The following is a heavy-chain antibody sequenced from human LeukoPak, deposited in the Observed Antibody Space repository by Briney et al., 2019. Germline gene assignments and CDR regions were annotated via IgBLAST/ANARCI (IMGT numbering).Heavy chain of an antibody. Sequence: SQALSLTCAVSGGSISSGGYSWSWIRQPPGKGLEWIGYIYHSGSTYYNPSLKSRVTISVDRSKNQFSLKLSSVTAADTAVYYCARGGGSGNWFDPWGQGTLVTVSS. J-gene: IGHJ5*02. V-gene: IGHV4-30-2*01. D-gene: IGHD3-10*01. CDR2: IYHSGST. CDR1: GGSISSGGYS. CDR3: ARGGGSGNWFDP.